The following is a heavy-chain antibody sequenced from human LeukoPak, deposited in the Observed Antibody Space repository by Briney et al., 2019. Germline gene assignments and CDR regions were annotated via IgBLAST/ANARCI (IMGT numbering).Heavy chain of an antibody. CDR2: ISGSGGYT. Sequence: PGGSLRLSCAASGFTFSSYAMNWVRQAPGKGLEWVSGISGSGGYTYYADSVKGRFTISRDNSKDTLYLQMNSLRAEDTAVYYCAKMTTVTTWRFDPWGQGTLVTVSS. D-gene: IGHD4-17*01. V-gene: IGHV3-23*01. CDR3: AKMTTVTTWRFDP. CDR1: GFTFSSYA. J-gene: IGHJ5*02.